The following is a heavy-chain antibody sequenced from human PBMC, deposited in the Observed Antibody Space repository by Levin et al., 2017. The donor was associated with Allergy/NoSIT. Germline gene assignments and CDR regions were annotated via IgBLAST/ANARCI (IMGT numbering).Heavy chain of an antibody. Sequence: GESLKISCKGSGYSFTSYWIGWVRQMPGKGLEWMGIIYPGDSDTRYSPSFQGQVTIPADKSISTAYLQWSSLKASDTAMYYCARYLGYCSSTSCYWPTGFDPWGQGTLVTVSS. CDR1: GYSFTSYW. V-gene: IGHV5-51*01. D-gene: IGHD2-2*01. CDR2: IYPGDSDT. J-gene: IGHJ5*02. CDR3: ARYLGYCSSTSCYWPTGFDP.